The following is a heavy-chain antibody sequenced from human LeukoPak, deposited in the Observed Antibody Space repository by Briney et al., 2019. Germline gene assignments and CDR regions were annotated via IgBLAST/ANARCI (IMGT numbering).Heavy chain of an antibody. CDR3: AKGRGDGYNYDYFDY. CDR2: IIGGGGAT. D-gene: IGHD5-24*01. CDR1: GFTFTSYA. J-gene: IGHJ4*02. Sequence: GGSLRLSCAASGFTFTSYAMSWVRQAPGKGLEWVSAIIGGGGATYYADSVKGRFTISRDNSKNTLYLQMDSLRAEDTAVYYCAKGRGDGYNYDYFDYWAREPWSPSPQ. V-gene: IGHV3-23*01.